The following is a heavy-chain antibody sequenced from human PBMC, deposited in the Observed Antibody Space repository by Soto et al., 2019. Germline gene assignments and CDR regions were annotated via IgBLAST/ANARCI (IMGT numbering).Heavy chain of an antibody. CDR2: IYYSGST. V-gene: IGHV4-61*01. CDR3: AREAAAGFDY. Sequence: SETLSLTCTVSGGSLRSGSYYGSWILQPPGKGLAWIWYIYYSGSTNYNPSLKSRVTISVDTSKNQFSLKLSSVTAADTDVYYCAREAAAGFDYWGQGTLVTVPQ. CDR1: GGSLRSGSYY. J-gene: IGHJ4*02. D-gene: IGHD6-13*01.